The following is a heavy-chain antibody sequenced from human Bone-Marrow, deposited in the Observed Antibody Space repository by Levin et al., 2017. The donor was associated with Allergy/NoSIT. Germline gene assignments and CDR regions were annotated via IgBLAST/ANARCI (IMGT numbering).Heavy chain of an antibody. J-gene: IGHJ4*02. CDR1: VSSLIPPS. CDR3: ARGPQLGSWKWGDLDY. Sequence: SQTLSLTCAFSVSSLIPPSFIFLLPSPGQGLEWIGSLYSNGTTNHKTSFKSRVTILVDTSKNEFSLRLTSVTAADTAVYYCARGPQLGSWKWGDLDYWGQGTLATVIS. V-gene: IGHV4-59*11. D-gene: IGHD6-13*01. CDR2: LYSNGTT.